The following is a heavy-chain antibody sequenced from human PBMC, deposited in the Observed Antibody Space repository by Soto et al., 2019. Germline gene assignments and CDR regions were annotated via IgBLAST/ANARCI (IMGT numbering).Heavy chain of an antibody. J-gene: IGHJ6*02. CDR1: GFTFSSYA. Sequence: PGGSLRLSCAASGFTFSSYAMHWVRQAPGKGLEWVAVISYDGSNKYYADSVKGRFTISRDNSKNTLYLQMNSLRAEDTAVYYCARDQGMARGVTYYYYYYGMDVWGQGTTVTVSS. CDR2: ISYDGSNK. V-gene: IGHV3-30-3*01. CDR3: ARDQGMARGVTYYYYYYGMDV. D-gene: IGHD3-10*01.